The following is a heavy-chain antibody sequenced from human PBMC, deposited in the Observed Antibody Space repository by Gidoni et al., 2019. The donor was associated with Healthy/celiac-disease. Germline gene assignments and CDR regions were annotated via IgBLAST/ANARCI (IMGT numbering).Heavy chain of an antibody. CDR1: GFTFSSYS. J-gene: IGHJ4*02. CDR3: ARDIDQMASSFFDY. D-gene: IGHD2-2*01. Sequence: EVQLVESGGGLVQPGGSLRLSCAASGFTFSSYSMNWVRQAPGKGLEWVSYISSSSSTIYYADSVKGRFTISRDNAKNSLYLQMNSLRDEDTAVYYCARDIDQMASSFFDYWGQGTLVTVSS. V-gene: IGHV3-48*02. CDR2: ISSSSSTI.